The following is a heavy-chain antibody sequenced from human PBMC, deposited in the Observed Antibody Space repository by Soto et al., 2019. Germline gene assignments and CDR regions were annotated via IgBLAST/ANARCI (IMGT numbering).Heavy chain of an antibody. CDR3: SRDRITIFGVVTTPDAFDI. D-gene: IGHD3-3*01. J-gene: IGHJ3*02. CDR1: GYTFTSYY. V-gene: IGHV1-46*01. Sequence: GASVKVSCKASGYTFTSYYMHWVRQAPGQGLEWMGIINPSGGSTSYAQKIQGRVTMTRDTSTSTVYMELSSLRSEDTAVYYCSRDRITIFGVVTTPDAFDIWGQGTMVTVS. CDR2: INPSGGST.